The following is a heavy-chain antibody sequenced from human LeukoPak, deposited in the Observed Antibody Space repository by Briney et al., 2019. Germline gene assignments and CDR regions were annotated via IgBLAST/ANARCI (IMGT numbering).Heavy chain of an antibody. CDR3: ARHGPDYGDYLCYDY. CDR1: GCCITSYW. D-gene: IGHD4-17*01. CDR2: IYPGDSDT. V-gene: IGHV5-51*01. J-gene: IGHJ4*02. Sequence: GAALQISYKAAGCCITSYWIGWGRPPPRRGLEWMGIIYPGDSDTRYSPSFQGQVTISADKSITTAYLQWSSLKASDTAMYYCARHGPDYGDYLCYDYWGQGTLVSVSS.